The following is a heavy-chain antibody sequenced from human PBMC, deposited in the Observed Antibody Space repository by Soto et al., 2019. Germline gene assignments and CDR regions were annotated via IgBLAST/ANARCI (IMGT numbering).Heavy chain of an antibody. J-gene: IGHJ4*02. V-gene: IGHV4-31*03. Sequence: QVQLQESGPGLVKPSQTLSLTCTVSGGSISSGGYYWSWIRQHPGKGLEGIGYIYYSGSTHYNPSLKSRVTISVDTSKNQFSLKLSSVTAADTAVYYCARGLYNWNYFDYWGQGTLVTVSS. CDR2: IYYSGST. CDR3: ARGLYNWNYFDY. D-gene: IGHD1-20*01. CDR1: GGSISSGGYY.